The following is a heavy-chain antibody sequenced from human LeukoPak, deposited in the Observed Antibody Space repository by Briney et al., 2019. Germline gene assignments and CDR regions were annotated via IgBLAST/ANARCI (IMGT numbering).Heavy chain of an antibody. D-gene: IGHD3-9*01. Sequence: PGGSLRLSCAASTFTFSRYWMSWVRQAPGKGLEWVANIKQDGSEKYYVDSVKGRFTISRDNAKNSLFLQMNSLRAEDTAVYYCARDIGRYFDFGGQGTLVAVSS. CDR3: ARDIGRYFDF. J-gene: IGHJ4*02. CDR2: IKQDGSEK. CDR1: TFTFSRYW. V-gene: IGHV3-7*04.